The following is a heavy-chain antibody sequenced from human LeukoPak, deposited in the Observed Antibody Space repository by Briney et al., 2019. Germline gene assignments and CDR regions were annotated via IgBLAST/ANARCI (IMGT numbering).Heavy chain of an antibody. D-gene: IGHD5-24*01. CDR3: ARGGDGYNYVDY. CDR2: IFFSGTT. V-gene: IGHV4-59*01. Sequence: KPSETLSLTCTVSGVFIGRYYWSWIRQPPGKGLEWIAYIFFSGTTKYNPSLESRVTISVDTSKNQFSLDLTSVTAADTALYYCARGGDGYNYVDYWGPGTLVTVSS. J-gene: IGHJ4*02. CDR1: GVFIGRYY.